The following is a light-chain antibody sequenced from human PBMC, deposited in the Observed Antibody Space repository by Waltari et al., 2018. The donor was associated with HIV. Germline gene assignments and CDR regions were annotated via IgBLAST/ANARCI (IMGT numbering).Light chain of an antibody. V-gene: IGLV1-51*01. CDR3: GTWDSSLSAWV. Sequence: QSVLTQPPSVSAAPGQKVTISCSGSSSNIGNNYVSWYQQLPGTAPKLLIYGINKRPSGIPDRFSGSKSGTSATLGVTGLQTGDEADYYCGTWDSSLSAWVFGGGTKLTVL. J-gene: IGLJ3*02. CDR2: GIN. CDR1: SSNIGNNY.